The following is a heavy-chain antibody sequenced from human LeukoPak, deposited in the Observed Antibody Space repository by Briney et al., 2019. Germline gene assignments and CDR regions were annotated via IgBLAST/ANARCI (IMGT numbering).Heavy chain of an antibody. V-gene: IGHV4-39*01. J-gene: IGHJ4*02. CDR1: GGSISSSSYY. Sequence: PSETLSLTCTVSGGSISSSSYYWGWIRQPPGKGLEWIGSIYYSGSTYYNPSLKSRVTISVDTSKNQFSLRLSSVTGGKQAWYFCAEHWGSDWGGNMITFGGVIVTHFDYWGQGTLVTVSS. CDR2: IYYSGST. CDR3: AEHWGSDWGGNMITFGGVIVTHFDY. D-gene: IGHD3-16*02.